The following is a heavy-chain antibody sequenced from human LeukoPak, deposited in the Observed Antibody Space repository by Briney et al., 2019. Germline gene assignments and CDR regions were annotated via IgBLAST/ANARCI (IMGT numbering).Heavy chain of an antibody. J-gene: IGHJ5*02. Sequence: PSETLSLTCTVSGGSISSYYWSWIRQPPGKGLEWIGYIYTSGSTNYNPSPKSRVTISVDTSKNQFSLKLSSVTAADTAVYYCARLRGGHWFDPWGQGTLVTVSS. V-gene: IGHV4-4*09. D-gene: IGHD3-10*01. CDR3: ARLRGGHWFDP. CDR1: GGSISSYY. CDR2: IYTSGST.